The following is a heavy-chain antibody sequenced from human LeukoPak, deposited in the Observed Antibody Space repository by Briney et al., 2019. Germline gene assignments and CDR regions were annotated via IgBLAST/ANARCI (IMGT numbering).Heavy chain of an antibody. V-gene: IGHV3-11*04. CDR2: ISSSGSTI. CDR3: AREYGFGSGSYYP. CDR1: GFTFSDYY. D-gene: IGHD3-10*01. J-gene: IGHJ5*02. Sequence: GGSLRLSCVASGFTFSDYYLNWVRQAPGKGLEWVSYISSSGSTIYYADSVKGRFIISRDNAKNTLYLQMNRLRAEDTAVYYCAREYGFGSGSYYPWGQGTLVIVSS.